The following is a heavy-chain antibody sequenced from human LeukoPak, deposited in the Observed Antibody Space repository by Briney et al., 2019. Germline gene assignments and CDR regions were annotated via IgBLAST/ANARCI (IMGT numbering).Heavy chain of an antibody. CDR3: ARVNLPVVVVAATHYYFDY. CDR2: IKQDGSEK. Sequence: GGSLRLSCAASGFTFSSYWMSWVRQAPGKGLEWVANIKQDGSEKYYVDSVRGRFTISRDNAKNSLYLQMNSLRAEDTAVYYCARVNLPVVVVAATHYYFDYWGQGTLVTVSS. J-gene: IGHJ4*02. V-gene: IGHV3-7*01. D-gene: IGHD2-15*01. CDR1: GFTFSSYW.